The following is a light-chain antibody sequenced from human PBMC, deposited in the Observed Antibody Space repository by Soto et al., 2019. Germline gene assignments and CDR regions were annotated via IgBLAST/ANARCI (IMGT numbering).Light chain of an antibody. J-gene: IGKJ3*01. Sequence: EIVMTQSPATLSVSPGERATLSCRASQSVNIYLAWYQQKPGQAPRLPIFGASNRATGIPARFSGSGSGTDFTLTISSLEPEDFAVYYCQQRSNWPLFTFGPGTKVDIK. V-gene: IGKV3-11*01. CDR3: QQRSNWPLFT. CDR2: GAS. CDR1: QSVNIY.